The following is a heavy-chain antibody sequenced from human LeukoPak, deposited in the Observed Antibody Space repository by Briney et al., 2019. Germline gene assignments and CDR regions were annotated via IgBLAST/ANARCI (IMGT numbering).Heavy chain of an antibody. V-gene: IGHV3-30*02. CDR1: GFPFSSYG. CDR3: AKVTGHYDFWSGFDY. Sequence: GGSLRLSCAASGFPFSSYGMHWVRQAPGKGLEWVSFIRFDGSDKDYADSLKGRFTISRDNSKNTLFLQMNSMRAEDTAVYYCAKVTGHYDFWSGFDYWGQGTLVTVSS. CDR2: IRFDGSDK. D-gene: IGHD3-3*01. J-gene: IGHJ4*02.